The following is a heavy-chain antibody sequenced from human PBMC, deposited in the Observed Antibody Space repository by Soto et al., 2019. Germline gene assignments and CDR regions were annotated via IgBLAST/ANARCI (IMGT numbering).Heavy chain of an antibody. CDR2: INHSGST. Sequence: SETLSLTCAVYGGSFSGYYWSWIRQPPGKGLEWIGEINHSGSTNYNPSLKSRVTISVDTSKNQFSLKLSSVTAADTAVYYCAREGGVYDFWSGSPLAAFDIWGQGTMVTV. J-gene: IGHJ3*02. CDR1: GGSFSGYY. D-gene: IGHD3-3*01. CDR3: AREGGVYDFWSGSPLAAFDI. V-gene: IGHV4-34*01.